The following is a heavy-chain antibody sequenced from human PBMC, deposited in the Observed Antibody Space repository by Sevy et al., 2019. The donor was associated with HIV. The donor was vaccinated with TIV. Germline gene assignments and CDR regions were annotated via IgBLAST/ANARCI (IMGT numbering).Heavy chain of an antibody. Sequence: GGSLRLSCAASGFIFSSYAMSWVRQSPGKGLEWVSSISGSGGDTYYADSVKGRFSVSRDNSKNTLYMQMNSLRAEDTAIYYCAKAAGIVHSTPTPELNWGQGTLVTVSS. V-gene: IGHV3-23*01. CDR1: GFIFSSYA. CDR2: ISGSGGDT. J-gene: IGHJ4*02. CDR3: AKAAGIVHSTPTPELN. D-gene: IGHD2-8*01.